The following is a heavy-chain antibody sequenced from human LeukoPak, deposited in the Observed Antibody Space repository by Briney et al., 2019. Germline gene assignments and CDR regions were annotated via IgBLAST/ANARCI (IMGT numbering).Heavy chain of an antibody. J-gene: IGHJ3*02. D-gene: IGHD5-18*01. CDR1: GFTFSSYS. CDR3: AKETYSPYDAFDI. Sequence: GGSLRLSCAASGFTFSSYSMNWVRQAPGKGLEWVSYISSSSSTIYYADSVKGRFTISRDNAKNSLYLQMNSLRAEDTALYYCAKETYSPYDAFDIWGQGTMVTVSS. V-gene: IGHV3-48*04. CDR2: ISSSSSTI.